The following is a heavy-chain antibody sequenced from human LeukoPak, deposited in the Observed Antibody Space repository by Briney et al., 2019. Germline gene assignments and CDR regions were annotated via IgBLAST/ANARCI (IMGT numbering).Heavy chain of an antibody. V-gene: IGHV1-2*02. D-gene: IGHD3-16*02. J-gene: IGHJ5*02. CDR1: GYTFTGYY. CDR3: ARDWAPNYYDYVWGSYRYGNNWFDP. Sequence: ASVKVSCRASGYTFTGYYMHWVRQAPGQGLEWMGWINPNSGGTNYAQKFQGRVTMTRDTSISTAYMELSRLRSDDTAVYYCARDWAPNYYDYVWGSYRYGNNWFDPWGQGTLVTVSS. CDR2: INPNSGGT.